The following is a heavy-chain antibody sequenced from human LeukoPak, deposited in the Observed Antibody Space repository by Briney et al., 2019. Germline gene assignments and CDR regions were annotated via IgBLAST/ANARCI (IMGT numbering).Heavy chain of an antibody. J-gene: IGHJ3*02. Sequence: SETLSLTCTVSGGSISSYYWSWIRQPAGKGLEWTGRIYTSGSTNYNPSLKSRVTISVDKSKNQFSLKLSSVTAADTAVYYCAREFQQWLVYGAFDIWGQGTMVTVSS. V-gene: IGHV4-4*07. CDR2: IYTSGST. D-gene: IGHD6-19*01. CDR1: GGSISSYY. CDR3: AREFQQWLVYGAFDI.